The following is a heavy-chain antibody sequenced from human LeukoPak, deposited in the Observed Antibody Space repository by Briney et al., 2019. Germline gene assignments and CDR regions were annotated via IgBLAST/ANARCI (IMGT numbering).Heavy chain of an antibody. CDR1: GGSISSSSYY. Sequence: KTSETLSLTCTVSGGSISSSSYYWGWIRQPPGKGLEWIGYIYYSGSTNYNPSLKSRVTISVDTSKNQFSLKLSSVTAADTAVYYCARQRVRWLQPPDAFDIWGQGTMVTVSS. J-gene: IGHJ3*02. D-gene: IGHD5-24*01. V-gene: IGHV4-61*05. CDR2: IYYSGST. CDR3: ARQRVRWLQPPDAFDI.